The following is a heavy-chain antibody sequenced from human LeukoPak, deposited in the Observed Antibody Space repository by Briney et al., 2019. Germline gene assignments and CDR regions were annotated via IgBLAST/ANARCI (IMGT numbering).Heavy chain of an antibody. Sequence: SETLSLTCTVSGGSISIYYWSWIRQPPGKGLEWIGYIYYSGSTNYNPSLKSRVTISVDTSKNQFSLKLSSVTAADAAVYYCARARNWFDPWGQGTLVTVSS. CDR3: ARARNWFDP. CDR2: IYYSGST. J-gene: IGHJ5*02. CDR1: GGSISIYY. V-gene: IGHV4-59*01.